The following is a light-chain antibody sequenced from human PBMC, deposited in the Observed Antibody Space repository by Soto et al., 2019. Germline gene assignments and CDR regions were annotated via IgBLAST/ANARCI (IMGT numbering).Light chain of an antibody. Sequence: QSVLTQPPSVSGAPGQGVTISCTGSSSNIGAEFDVHWYQQLPGTAPKLLIYGNNNRPSGVPDRFSGSKSGTSASLAITGLQAEDEADYYCQAYDSSLSGHVFGTGTKVTVL. CDR2: GNN. CDR1: SSNIGAEFD. J-gene: IGLJ1*01. V-gene: IGLV1-40*01. CDR3: QAYDSSLSGHV.